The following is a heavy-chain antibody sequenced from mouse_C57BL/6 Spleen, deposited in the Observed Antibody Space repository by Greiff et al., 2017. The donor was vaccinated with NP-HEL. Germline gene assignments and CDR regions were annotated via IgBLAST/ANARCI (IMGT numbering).Heavy chain of an antibody. Sequence: VQLQQSGAELVKPGASVKLSCKVSGYTFTSYWMHWVKQRPGRGLEWIGRIDPNSGGTKYNEKFKSKATLTVDKPSSTAYMQLSSLTSEDSAVYYCASDYYGSSYGYFDVWGTRTTVTVSS. CDR2: IDPNSGGT. CDR1: GYTFTSYW. D-gene: IGHD1-1*01. CDR3: ASDYYGSSYGYFDV. J-gene: IGHJ1*03. V-gene: IGHV1-72*01.